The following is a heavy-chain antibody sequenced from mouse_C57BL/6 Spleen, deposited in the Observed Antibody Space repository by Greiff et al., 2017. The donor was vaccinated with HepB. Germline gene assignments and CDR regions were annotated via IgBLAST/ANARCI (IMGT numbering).Heavy chain of an antibody. CDR3: ARYDYDVDYAMDY. CDR2: ISDGGSYT. D-gene: IGHD2-4*01. V-gene: IGHV5-4*01. CDR1: GFTFSSYA. J-gene: IGHJ4*01. Sequence: EVQLQESGGGLVKPGGSLKLSCAASGFTFSSYAMSWVRQTPEKRLEWVATISDGGSYTYYPDNVKGRFTISRDNAKNNLYLQMSHLKSEDTAMYYCARYDYDVDYAMDYWGQGTSVTVSS.